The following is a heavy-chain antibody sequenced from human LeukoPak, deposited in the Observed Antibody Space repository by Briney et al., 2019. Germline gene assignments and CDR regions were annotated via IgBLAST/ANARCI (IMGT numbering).Heavy chain of an antibody. Sequence: PSETLSLTCSVSGGSLRSYFWSWIRQPAGKGLEWIGRIYYTGSTNYNPSLKSRVTISVDTSKNLFSLRLTYLTAADTAVYYCARVGGAGSSFDYWGQGTQVTVSS. J-gene: IGHJ4*02. V-gene: IGHV4-4*07. CDR1: GGSLRSYF. CDR2: IYYTGST. D-gene: IGHD3-10*01. CDR3: ARVGGAGSSFDY.